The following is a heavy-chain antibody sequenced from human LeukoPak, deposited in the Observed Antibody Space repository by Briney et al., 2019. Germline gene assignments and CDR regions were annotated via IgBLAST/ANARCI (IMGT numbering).Heavy chain of an antibody. D-gene: IGHD3-9*01. Sequence: GGSLRLSCVASGFTFSRYWMHWVRQAPGRGLVWVSRINSDGRSTNYADSVKGRFSISRDNAENTLYLQMNSLRVEDTAVYYCVRGADTGYSSDSWGQGTLVTVSS. CDR1: GFTFSRYW. CDR2: INSDGRST. CDR3: VRGADTGYSSDS. V-gene: IGHV3-74*01. J-gene: IGHJ4*02.